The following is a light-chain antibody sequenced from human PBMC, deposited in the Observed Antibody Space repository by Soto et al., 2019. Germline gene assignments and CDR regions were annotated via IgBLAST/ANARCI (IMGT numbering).Light chain of an antibody. V-gene: IGKV3-20*01. CDR3: QHYGYSVWT. J-gene: IGKJ1*01. CDR2: DAS. CDR1: QRVSSTN. Sequence: EIVLTQSPGTLSLSPGERATLSCRASQRVSSTNLVWYQQKRRQAPRLLIYDASTRGTGIPDRFRGSGSGTDFTLTISRLEPEDFAVYFCQHYGYSVWTFGKGTNVEIK.